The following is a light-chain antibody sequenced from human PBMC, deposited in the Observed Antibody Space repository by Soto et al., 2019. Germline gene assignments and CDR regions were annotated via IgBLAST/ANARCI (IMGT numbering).Light chain of an antibody. CDR1: QSISYW. Sequence: DIQMTQSPSTLSASVGDRVTITCRASQSISYWLAWYQQKPGKAPKLLIYKASSLDSGVPSRFSGSESGPEFTLTISSLQPDDAATYYCQQYRNYWTFGQGTKVEIK. CDR2: KAS. J-gene: IGKJ1*01. V-gene: IGKV1-5*03. CDR3: QQYRNYWT.